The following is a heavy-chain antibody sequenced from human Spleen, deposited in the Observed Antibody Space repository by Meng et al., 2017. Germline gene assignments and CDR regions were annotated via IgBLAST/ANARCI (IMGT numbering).Heavy chain of an antibody. D-gene: IGHD6-13*01. CDR2: FDPEDGET. J-gene: IGHJ4*02. CDR1: GYTLTELS. V-gene: IGHV1-24*01. CDR3: ARDEDISAAGKLFGDY. Sequence: ASVKVSCKVSGYTLTELSMHWVRQAPGKGLEWMGGFDPEDGETIYAQKFQGRVTMTRDTSTSTVYMELSGLRSDDTAMYYCARDEDISAAGKLFGDYWGQGTLVTVSS.